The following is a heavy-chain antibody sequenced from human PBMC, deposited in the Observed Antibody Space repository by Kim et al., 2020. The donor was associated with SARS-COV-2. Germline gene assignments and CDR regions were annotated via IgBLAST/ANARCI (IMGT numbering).Heavy chain of an antibody. CDR1: GGSISSGGYY. D-gene: IGHD3-22*01. CDR2: IYYSGST. Sequence: SETLSLTCTVSGGSISSGGYYWSWIRQHPGKGLEWIGYIYYSGSTYYNPSLKSRVTISVDTSKNQFSLKLSSVTAADTAVYYCARGGQLYDSSGYYTVAGFDYWGQGTLVTVSS. V-gene: IGHV4-31*03. CDR3: ARGGQLYDSSGYYTVAGFDY. J-gene: IGHJ4*02.